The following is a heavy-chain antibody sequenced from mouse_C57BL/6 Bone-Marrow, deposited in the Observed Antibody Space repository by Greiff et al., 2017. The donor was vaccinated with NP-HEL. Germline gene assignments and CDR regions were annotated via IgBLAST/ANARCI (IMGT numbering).Heavy chain of an antibody. V-gene: IGHV1-62-2*01. CDR2: FYPGSGST. CDR3: ARHEDNYDYPLFAY. D-gene: IGHD2-4*01. CDR1: GYTFTEYT. J-gene: IGHJ3*01. Sequence: VQVVESGAELVKPGASVKLSCKASGYTFTEYTIHWVKQRPGQGLEWIGWFYPGSGSTKYNEKFKDKATLTADKSSSTVYMELSRLTSEDTAVYFCARHEDNYDYPLFAYWGQGTLVTVST.